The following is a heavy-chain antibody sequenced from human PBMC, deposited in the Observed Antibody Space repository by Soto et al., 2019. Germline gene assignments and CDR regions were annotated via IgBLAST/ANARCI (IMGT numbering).Heavy chain of an antibody. Sequence: ASVKVSCKASGYTFTSYGISWVRQAPGQGLEWMGWISAYNGNTNYAQKLQGRVTMTTDTSTSTAYMELRSLRSDDTAVYYCARDRDGYYDSSGYTDYWGQGTLVTVSS. CDR1: GYTFTSYG. V-gene: IGHV1-18*04. CDR3: ARDRDGYYDSSGYTDY. D-gene: IGHD3-22*01. J-gene: IGHJ4*02. CDR2: ISAYNGNT.